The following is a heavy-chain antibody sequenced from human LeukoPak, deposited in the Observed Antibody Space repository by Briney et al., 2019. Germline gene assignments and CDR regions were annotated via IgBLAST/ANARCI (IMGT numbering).Heavy chain of an antibody. V-gene: IGHV3-23*01. Sequence: GGSLRLSCAAAGFTFSTFAMIWVRQPPGKGLEWVSSIFPSGGEIHYADSVRGRFTIYRDNSKSILSLQMNSLRAEDTAIYYCATYRQVLLPFESWGQGTLVTVSS. CDR1: GFTFSTFA. J-gene: IGHJ4*02. CDR3: ATYRQVLLPFES. CDR2: IFPSGGEI. D-gene: IGHD5-18*01.